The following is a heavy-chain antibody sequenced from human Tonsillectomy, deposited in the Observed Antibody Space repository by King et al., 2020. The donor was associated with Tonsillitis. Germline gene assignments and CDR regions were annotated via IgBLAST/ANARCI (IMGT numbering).Heavy chain of an antibody. Sequence: VQLVESGGGLIQPGGSLRLSCAASGFTVSSTYMSWVRQAPGKGLEWVSVIYSGGSTYYEDSVKGRLNITSDNSKNTPYLQMNSRRAGDTAVYYCSRGYYGLGTNWFDPWGQGTLVTVSS. CDR3: SRGYYGLGTNWFDP. J-gene: IGHJ5*02. D-gene: IGHD3-10*01. V-gene: IGHV3-53*01. CDR2: IYSGGST. CDR1: GFTVSSTY.